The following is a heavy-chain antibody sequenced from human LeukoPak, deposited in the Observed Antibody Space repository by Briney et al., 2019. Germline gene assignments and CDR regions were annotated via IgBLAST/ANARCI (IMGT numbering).Heavy chain of an antibody. Sequence: PGGPLRFSWEALGLPVSSNYMSGVGQAPGKGLEWVSVIYSGGDTYYADSVKGRFTISRDNSKNTLYLQMNSLRPEDTAVYYCASGRTGYYYWGQGTLVTVSS. CDR1: GLPVSSNY. CDR2: IYSGGDT. J-gene: IGHJ4*02. CDR3: ASGRTGYYY. D-gene: IGHD3/OR15-3a*01. V-gene: IGHV3-53*05.